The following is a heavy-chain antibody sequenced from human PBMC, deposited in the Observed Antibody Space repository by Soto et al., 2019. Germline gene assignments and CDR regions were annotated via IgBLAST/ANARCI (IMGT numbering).Heavy chain of an antibody. D-gene: IGHD5-12*01. V-gene: IGHV4-59*01. J-gene: IGHJ3*02. CDR1: GGSISSYY. Sequence: SETLSLTCTVSGGSISSYYWSWIRQPPGKGLEWIGYIYYSGSTNYNPSLKSRVTISVDTSKNQFSLKLSSVTAADTAVYYCARDLGGGYNYAFDIWGQGTMVTVSS. CDR3: ARDLGGGYNYAFDI. CDR2: IYYSGST.